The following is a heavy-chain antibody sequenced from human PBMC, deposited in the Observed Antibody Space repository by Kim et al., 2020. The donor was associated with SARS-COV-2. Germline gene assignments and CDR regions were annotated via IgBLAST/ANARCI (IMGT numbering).Heavy chain of an antibody. V-gene: IGHV1-46*01. D-gene: IGHD3-3*01. Sequence: ASVKVSCKASGYTFTSYYMHWVRQAPGQGLEWMGIINPSGGSTSYAQKFQGRVTMTRDTSTSTVYMELSSLRSEDTAVYYCESAGVRVVLYYYGMDVWGQGTTVTVSS. CDR2: INPSGGST. CDR3: ESAGVRVVLYYYGMDV. CDR1: GYTFTSYY. J-gene: IGHJ6*02.